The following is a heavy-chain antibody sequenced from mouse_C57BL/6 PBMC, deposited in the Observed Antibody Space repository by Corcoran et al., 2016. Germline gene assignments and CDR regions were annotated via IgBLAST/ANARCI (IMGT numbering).Heavy chain of an antibody. CDR2: INCNNGGT. Sequence: EVQLQPSGPELVKPGASVKISCKASGYTFTDCYMNWVKQSHGKSLEWIGDINCNNGGTSYNQKFKDKATLTIDKSSSTAYMELRSLTSEDAAVYYCARSGLAGFDYCGQGTTITVSS. J-gene: IGHJ2*01. CDR1: GYTFTDCY. D-gene: IGHD1-3*01. V-gene: IGHV1-26*01. CDR3: ARSGLAGFDY.